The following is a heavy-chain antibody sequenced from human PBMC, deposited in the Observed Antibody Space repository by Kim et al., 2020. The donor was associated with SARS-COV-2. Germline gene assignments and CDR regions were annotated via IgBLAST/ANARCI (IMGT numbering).Heavy chain of an antibody. Sequence: SETLSLTCAVYGGSFSGYYWSWIRQPPGKGLEWIGEINYRGRTNYNPSLKSRVTISVDTSKNQFSLTLSSVTAADTAIYYCASLFPFDYWGQGTLVTVSS. J-gene: IGHJ4*02. CDR2: INYRGRT. CDR3: ASLFPFDY. CDR1: GGSFSGYY. V-gene: IGHV4-34*01.